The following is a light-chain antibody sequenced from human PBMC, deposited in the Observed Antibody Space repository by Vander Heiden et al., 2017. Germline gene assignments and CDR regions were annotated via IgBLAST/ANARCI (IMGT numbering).Light chain of an antibody. CDR1: QSISSY. J-gene: IGKJ5*01. V-gene: IGKV1-39*01. Sequence: DIQTTQSPSSLSASVGDRVTITCRASQSISSYLNWYQQKPGKAPKLLIYAASSLQSGVPSRFSGSGSGTDFTLTISRLQPEDFATYYCQQSDSTSITFGPGTQLEIK. CDR3: QQSDSTSIT. CDR2: AAS.